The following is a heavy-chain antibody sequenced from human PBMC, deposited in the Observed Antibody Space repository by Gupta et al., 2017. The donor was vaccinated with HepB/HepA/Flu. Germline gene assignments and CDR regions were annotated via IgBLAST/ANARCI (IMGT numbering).Heavy chain of an antibody. Sequence: EVQLLESGGGLVQPGGSLRLSCAASGFTFSSYAMSWVRQAPGKGREGVSAISGSGGRTYDADAGKGRFTISRDNSKNTLYLQMNSMRDEDTDVYYCAKEPRWELPDANYWGQGNLVTLSS. CDR3: AKEPRWELPDANY. CDR2: ISGSGGRT. CDR1: GFTFSSYA. D-gene: IGHD1-26*01. J-gene: IGHJ4*02. V-gene: IGHV3-23*01.